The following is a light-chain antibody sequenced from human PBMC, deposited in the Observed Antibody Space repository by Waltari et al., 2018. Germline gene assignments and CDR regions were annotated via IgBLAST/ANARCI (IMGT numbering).Light chain of an antibody. CDR2: AVT. Sequence: QSALTQPASVSGSPGQSITISCTGTSSDVGGYDHVSWYQQHPGKAPKLLIYAVTKRPSAVSPRFSASTTASTDSLPISGLQPEDEADYYCFSYRRSSTWVFGEGTKLTVL. V-gene: IGLV2-14*03. J-gene: IGLJ3*02. CDR3: FSYRRSSTWV. CDR1: SSDVGGYDH.